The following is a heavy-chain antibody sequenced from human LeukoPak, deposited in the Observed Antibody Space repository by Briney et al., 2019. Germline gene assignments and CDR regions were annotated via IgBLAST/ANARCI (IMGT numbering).Heavy chain of an antibody. CDR1: GYSISRSGYY. Sequence: SETLSLTCTVSGYSISRSGYYWGWIRQPPGKGLEWIGNVYHSGSTYYNPSLESRVTISVDTSKNQFSLKLTSVTAADTAVYYCARRVGGTSLRDYWGQGTLVTVPS. CDR3: ARRVGGTSLRDY. V-gene: IGHV4-38-2*02. CDR2: VYHSGST. J-gene: IGHJ4*02. D-gene: IGHD1-26*01.